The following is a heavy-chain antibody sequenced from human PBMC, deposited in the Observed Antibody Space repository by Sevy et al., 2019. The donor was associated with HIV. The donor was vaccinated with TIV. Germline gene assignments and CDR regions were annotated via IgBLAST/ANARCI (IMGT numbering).Heavy chain of an antibody. D-gene: IGHD1-26*01. CDR2: TYYRSKWYN. J-gene: IGHJ6*02. V-gene: IGHV6-1*01. Sequence: SDTLSLTCAISGDSVSNINAAWNWIRQSPSRGLEWLGRTYYRSKWYNDYAVSVKGRITINPDTSKNQFSLQLNSVTPEDTALYYCARDDLLYSGSQTGLHYYYGMDVWGQGTTVTVSS. CDR3: ARDDLLYSGSQTGLHYYYGMDV. CDR1: GDSVSNINAA.